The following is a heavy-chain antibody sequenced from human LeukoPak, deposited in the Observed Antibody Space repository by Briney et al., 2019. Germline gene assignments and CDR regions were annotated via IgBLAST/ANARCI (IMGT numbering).Heavy chain of an antibody. Sequence: GGSLRLSCAASGFTFSSYAMHWVRQAPGKGLEWVAVISYDGSNKYYADSVKGRFTISRDNSKNTLYLQMNSLRAEDTAAYYCAKGGSGSYSGDFDYWGQGTLVTVSS. J-gene: IGHJ4*02. CDR1: GFTFSSYA. CDR2: ISYDGSNK. CDR3: AKGGSGSYSGDFDY. V-gene: IGHV3-30*04. D-gene: IGHD1-26*01.